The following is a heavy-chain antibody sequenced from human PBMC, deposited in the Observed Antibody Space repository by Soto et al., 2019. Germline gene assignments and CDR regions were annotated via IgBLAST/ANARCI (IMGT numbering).Heavy chain of an antibody. CDR3: ARVSVLIPPGAFDY. CDR1: GFTFSSYA. CDR2: ISYDGSNK. J-gene: IGHJ4*02. D-gene: IGHD2-8*01. V-gene: IGHV3-30-3*01. Sequence: GGSLRLSCVASGFTFSSYAMHWVRQAPGKGLEWVAVISYDGSNKYYADSVKGRFTISRDNSKNTLYLQMNSLRAEDTAVYYCARVSVLIPPGAFDYWGQGTLVTVSS.